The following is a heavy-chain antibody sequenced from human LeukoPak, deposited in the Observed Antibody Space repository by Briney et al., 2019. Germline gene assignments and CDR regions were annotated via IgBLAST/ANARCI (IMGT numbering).Heavy chain of an antibody. CDR2: IYSGGST. D-gene: IGHD1-1*01. J-gene: IGHJ4*02. V-gene: IGHV3-53*01. CDR1: GFTVSSNY. CDR3: ARGVWNVGLEY. Sequence: GGSLRLSCAASGFTVSSNYMSWLPQAPGKGLEWVSDIYSGGSTYYADSVKGRFTISRKNSKNTLYLQKNSLRDDDTAVYYCARGVWNVGLEYCGEGALVSVSS.